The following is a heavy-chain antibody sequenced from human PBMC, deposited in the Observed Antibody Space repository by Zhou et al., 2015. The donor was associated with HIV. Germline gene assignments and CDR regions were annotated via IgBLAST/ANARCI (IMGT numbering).Heavy chain of an antibody. CDR1: GFTFDDYA. V-gene: IGHV3-9*01. J-gene: IGHJ6*02. CDR3: ARSFVVTVSDPAISHYYGMDV. D-gene: IGHD2-8*01. Sequence: EVQLVESGGGLVQPGRSLRLSCAASGFTFDDYAMHWVRQAPGKGLEWVSGISWNSGSIGYADSVKGRFTISKDIAKNSLYLQMNSLRDEDTALYYCARSFVVTVSDPAISHYYGMDVWGRGTTVTVSS. CDR2: ISWNSGSI.